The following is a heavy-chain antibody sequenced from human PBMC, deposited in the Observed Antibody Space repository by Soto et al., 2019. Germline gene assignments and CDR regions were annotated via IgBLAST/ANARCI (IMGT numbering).Heavy chain of an antibody. D-gene: IGHD3-3*01. CDR1: GFTFSGSY. CDR2: ISSTGGTI. CDR3: ARIDNDFWSGHAFDY. V-gene: IGHV3-11*01. J-gene: IGHJ4*02. Sequence: GGSLRLSCVASGFTFSGSYMSWIRQAPGKGLEWVSYISSTGGTIYYADSVQGRFTISRDNAKNSLYLQMNSLRAEDTAVYYCARIDNDFWSGHAFDYWGQGALVTVSS.